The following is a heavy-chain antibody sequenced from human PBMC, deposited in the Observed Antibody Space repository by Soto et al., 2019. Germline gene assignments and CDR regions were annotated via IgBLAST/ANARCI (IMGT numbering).Heavy chain of an antibody. CDR1: GGSISSGGYY. J-gene: IGHJ4*02. Sequence: KPSETLSLTCTVSGGSISSGGYYWSWIRQHPGKGLEWIGYIYYSGSTYYNPSLESRVTISVDTSKNQFSLKLSSVTAADTAVYYCASGAKKYVWGSYRLDYWGQGTLVTVSS. D-gene: IGHD3-16*02. CDR3: ASGAKKYVWGSYRLDY. V-gene: IGHV4-31*03. CDR2: IYYSGST.